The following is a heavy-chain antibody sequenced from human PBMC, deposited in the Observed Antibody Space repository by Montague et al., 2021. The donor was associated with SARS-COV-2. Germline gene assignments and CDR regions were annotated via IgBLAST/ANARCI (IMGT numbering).Heavy chain of an antibody. CDR2: ISYDGSDK. CDR3: TRGHAYSTFTPVSY. V-gene: IGHV3-30-3*01. CDR1: GFIFNSYA. J-gene: IGHJ4*02. D-gene: IGHD2/OR15-2a*01. Sequence: SLRLSCAASGFIFNSYALHWVRQAPGKGLEWVTVISYDGSDKCYTDSVKGRFTISRDTSKNTLFLQMNSLRAEDTAVYYCTRGHAYSTFTPVSYWGQGTPVTVSS.